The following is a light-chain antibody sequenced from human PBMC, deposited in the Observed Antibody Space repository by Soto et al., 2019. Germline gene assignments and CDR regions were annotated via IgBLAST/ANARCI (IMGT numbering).Light chain of an antibody. CDR3: SSYTSSSTLVV. Sequence: QSALTQPASVSGSPGQSITISCTGTSSDVGGYNYVSWYQQHPGKAPKLMIYEVSNRPSGVSNRFSGSKSGNTASLTISGLQAEDEADYYYSSYTSSSTLVVFGGETKLTVL. V-gene: IGLV2-14*01. J-gene: IGLJ2*01. CDR2: EVS. CDR1: SSDVGGYNY.